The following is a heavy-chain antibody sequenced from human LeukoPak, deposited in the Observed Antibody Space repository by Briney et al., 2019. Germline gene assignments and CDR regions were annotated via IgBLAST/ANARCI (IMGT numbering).Heavy chain of an antibody. CDR3: ASESAFGGNCSSTSCDLTEYFQH. CDR2: INHSGST. Sequence: PSETLSLTCAVFGGSFSGYYWSWIRQPPGKGLEWIGEINHSGSTSYNPSLKSRVSISVDTSKNQFSLKLSSVTAADTAVYYCASESAFGGNCSSTSCDLTEYFQHWGQGTLVTVSS. J-gene: IGHJ1*01. V-gene: IGHV4-34*01. D-gene: IGHD2-2*01. CDR1: GGSFSGYY.